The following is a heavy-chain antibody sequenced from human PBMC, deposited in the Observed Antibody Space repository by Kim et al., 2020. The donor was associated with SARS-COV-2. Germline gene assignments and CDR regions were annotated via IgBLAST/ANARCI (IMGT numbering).Heavy chain of an antibody. V-gene: IGHV3-21*01. CDR3: ASLLGLDV. J-gene: IGHJ6*02. CDR2: SSNYI. Sequence: SSNYIYYAVSVKGRFTISRGHAKNSLSLQMNSLRAEDTAVYYCASLLGLDVWGQGTTVTVSS.